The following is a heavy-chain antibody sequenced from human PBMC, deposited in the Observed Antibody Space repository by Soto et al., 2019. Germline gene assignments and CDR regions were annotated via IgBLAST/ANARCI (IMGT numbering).Heavy chain of an antibody. CDR2: VSGNNGAS. CDR3: VGDQKYFRVNGNWFDS. Sequence: ASVKVSCKASGYTSADFGISWVRQAPGQGLEWMGWVSGNNGASNPAPKVQGRITMTLDTSTGVSYMALRSLRSDDTAIYYCVGDQKYFRVNGNWFDSWGQGTLVTVS. V-gene: IGHV1-18*04. D-gene: IGHD2-2*01. CDR1: GYTSADFG. J-gene: IGHJ5*01.